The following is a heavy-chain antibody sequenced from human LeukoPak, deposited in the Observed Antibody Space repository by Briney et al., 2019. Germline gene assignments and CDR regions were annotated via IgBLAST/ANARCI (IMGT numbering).Heavy chain of an antibody. Sequence: ASVKVSCKASGYTFTSYGISWVRQAPGQGLEWMGWISAYNGNTNYAQKLQGRVTMTTDTSTSTAYMELRSLRSDDTAVYYCAAITIFGVVEDAFDIWGQGTMVTVSS. CDR2: ISAYNGNT. CDR1: GYTFTSYG. CDR3: AAITIFGVVEDAFDI. V-gene: IGHV1-18*01. D-gene: IGHD3-3*01. J-gene: IGHJ3*02.